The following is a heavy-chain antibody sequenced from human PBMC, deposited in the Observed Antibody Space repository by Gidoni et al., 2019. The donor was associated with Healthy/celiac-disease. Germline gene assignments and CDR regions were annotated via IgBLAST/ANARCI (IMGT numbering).Heavy chain of an antibody. CDR2: IYYSGST. CDR1: GGSLRSSSYY. CDR3: ARHSDFRIAVAGPTDY. Sequence: QLQLQESGPGLVKPSETLSLTCIVSGGSLRSSSYYWGWIRQPPGKGLEWIGSIYYSGSTYYNPSLKSRVTISVDTSKNQFSLKLSSVTAADTAVYYCARHSDFRIAVAGPTDYWGQGTLVTVSS. D-gene: IGHD6-19*01. J-gene: IGHJ4*02. V-gene: IGHV4-39*01.